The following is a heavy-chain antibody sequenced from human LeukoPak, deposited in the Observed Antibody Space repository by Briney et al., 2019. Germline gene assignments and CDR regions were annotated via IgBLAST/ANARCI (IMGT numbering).Heavy chain of an antibody. Sequence: SETLSLTCTVSGGSINSYYWTWIRQPPGKGLEWIGEINHSGSANYNPSLNSRVTISVDTSKNQFSLKLSSVTAADTAVYYCARRLDLWGRGTLVTVSS. V-gene: IGHV4-34*01. CDR3: ARRLDL. CDR2: INHSGSA. J-gene: IGHJ2*01. CDR1: GGSINSYY.